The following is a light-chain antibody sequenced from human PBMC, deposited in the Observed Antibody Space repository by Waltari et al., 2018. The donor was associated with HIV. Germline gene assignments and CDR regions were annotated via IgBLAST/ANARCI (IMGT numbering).Light chain of an antibody. Sequence: SSNLTRDASVSVALGQTVRITCQGDSLRSYYASWYQQKPGQAPVVVFFGRNNRPSGIPDRFSGASSGNTASLTITGAQAEDEADYYCHSRDSSGYHVVFGGGTKVTVL. V-gene: IGLV3-19*01. CDR2: GRN. CDR3: HSRDSSGYHVV. J-gene: IGLJ2*01. CDR1: SLRSYY.